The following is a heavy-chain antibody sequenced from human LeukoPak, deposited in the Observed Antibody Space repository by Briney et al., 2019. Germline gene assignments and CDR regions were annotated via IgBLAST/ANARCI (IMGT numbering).Heavy chain of an antibody. CDR1: GFTFSSYG. J-gene: IGHJ4*02. CDR3: AREPGRSGCYDY. CDR2: IWYDGSNK. D-gene: IGHD3-22*01. Sequence: PGGSLRLSCAASGFTFSSYGMHWVRQAPGKGLEWVAVIWYDGSNKYYADSVKGRFTISRDSSKNTLYLQMNSLRAEDTAVYYCAREPGRSGCYDYWGQGTLVTVSS. V-gene: IGHV3-30*19.